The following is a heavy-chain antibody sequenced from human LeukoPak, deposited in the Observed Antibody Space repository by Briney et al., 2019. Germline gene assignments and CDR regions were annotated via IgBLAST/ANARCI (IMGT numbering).Heavy chain of an antibody. CDR3: ARGPRFWSGYYTPSYYYYYMDV. CDR1: GGTFSSYA. D-gene: IGHD3-3*01. Sequence: ASVKVSCKASGGTFSSYAISWVRQAPGQGLEWMGGIIPIFGTANYAQKFQGRVTITADESTSTAYMELSSLRSEDTAVYYCARGPRFWSGYYTPSYYYYYMDVWGKGTTVTVSS. V-gene: IGHV1-69*13. CDR2: IIPIFGTA. J-gene: IGHJ6*03.